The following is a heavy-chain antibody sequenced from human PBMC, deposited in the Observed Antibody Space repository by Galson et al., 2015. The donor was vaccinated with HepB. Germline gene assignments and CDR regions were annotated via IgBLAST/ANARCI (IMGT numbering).Heavy chain of an antibody. CDR1: GFTFSSSW. Sequence: SLRLSCAASGFTFSSSWMSWVRQAPGKGLEWVANIKQDGSERYYVDSVKGRFTISRDNAKNSLYPQMNSLRAEDTAVYYCARGYYDYVWGSYRYAAFDIWGQGTMVTVSS. CDR2: IKQDGSER. CDR3: ARGYYDYVWGSYRYAAFDI. D-gene: IGHD3-16*02. J-gene: IGHJ3*02. V-gene: IGHV3-7*04.